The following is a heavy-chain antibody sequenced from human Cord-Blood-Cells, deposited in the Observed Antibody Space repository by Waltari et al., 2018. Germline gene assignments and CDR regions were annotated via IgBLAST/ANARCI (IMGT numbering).Heavy chain of an antibody. V-gene: IGHV4-4*02. D-gene: IGHD6-13*01. CDR1: GGSISSSIC. Sequence: QVQLQESGPVLVKTSGTLCRTSAVSGGSISSSICWRSGRQPPGKGLEWIGEIYHSASTNYNPSLKSRVTISVDKSKNQFSLKLSSVTAADTAVYYCAFTGYSSSWYYWGQGTLVTVSS. CDR2: IYHSAST. CDR3: AFTGYSSSWYY. J-gene: IGHJ4*02.